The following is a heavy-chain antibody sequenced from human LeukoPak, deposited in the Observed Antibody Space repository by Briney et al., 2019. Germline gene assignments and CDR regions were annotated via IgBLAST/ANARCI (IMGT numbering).Heavy chain of an antibody. CDR3: ASNSVTMVRGVITVYYYGMDV. CDR2: INPNSGGT. CDR1: GYTFTGYY. V-gene: IGHV1-2*02. J-gene: IGHJ6*02. Sequence: ASVKVSCKASGYTFTGYYMHWVRQAPGQGLEWIGWINPNSGGTNYAQKFQGRVTMTRDTSISTAYMELSRLRSDDTAVYYCASNSVTMVRGVITVYYYGMDVWGQGTTVTVSS. D-gene: IGHD3-10*01.